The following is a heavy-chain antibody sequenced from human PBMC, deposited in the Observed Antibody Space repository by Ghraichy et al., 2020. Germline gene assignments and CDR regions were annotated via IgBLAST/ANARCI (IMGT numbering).Heavy chain of an antibody. J-gene: IGHJ4*02. CDR3: ARGIWDAYSSSYDS. Sequence: GSLRLSCAASGFTVSSNYMTWVRQAPGKGLEWVSIIYSGGSTYYADSVKGRFTISRDNSKNTLCRQMNSLRAEDTAVYYCARGIWDAYSSSYDSWGQGTLVTVSS. CDR1: GFTVSSNY. CDR2: IYSGGST. V-gene: IGHV3-66*01. D-gene: IGHD6-6*01.